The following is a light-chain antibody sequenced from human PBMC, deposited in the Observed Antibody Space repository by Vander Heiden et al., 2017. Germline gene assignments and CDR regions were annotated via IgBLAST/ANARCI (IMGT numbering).Light chain of an antibody. CDR2: GAT. CDR1: QNLKQY. V-gene: IGKV1-39*01. CDR3: QQSLSPPWS. J-gene: IGKJ1*01. Sequence: DIQMTQSPSSLSVTVGDRVSISCRSSQNLKQYLDWYQQKPGKAPSLLIFGATNLTAGVPSRFSGSASGPDFTLTISSLQVEDIGTYYCQQSLSPPWSFGQGTRVEIK.